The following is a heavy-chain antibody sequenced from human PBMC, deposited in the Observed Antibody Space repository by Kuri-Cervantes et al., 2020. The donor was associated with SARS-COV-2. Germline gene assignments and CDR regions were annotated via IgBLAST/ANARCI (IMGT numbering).Heavy chain of an antibody. Sequence: GESLKISCAASGFTFSSYSMNWVRQAPGKGLEWVSSISSSSSYIYYADSVKGRFTISRDNAKNSLYLQMNSLRAEDTAVYYCAREVVTATLDYWGQGTLVTVSS. D-gene: IGHD2-21*02. J-gene: IGHJ4*02. CDR1: GFTFSSYS. CDR3: AREVVTATLDY. V-gene: IGHV3-21*01. CDR2: ISSSSSYI.